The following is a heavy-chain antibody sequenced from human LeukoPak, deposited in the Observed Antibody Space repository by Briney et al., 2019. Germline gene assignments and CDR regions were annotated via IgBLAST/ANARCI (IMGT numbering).Heavy chain of an antibody. Sequence: TGGSLRLSCAASGFSFSTYGMSWVRQAPGKGLEWVSTISGSGGSTYYADSVKGRFTISRDNSKNTLSLQMNSLRAEDTAVYYCAKASSSSWYLFDYWGQGTLVIVSS. CDR3: AKASSSSWYLFDY. J-gene: IGHJ4*02. CDR1: GFSFSTYG. CDR2: ISGSGGST. D-gene: IGHD6-13*01. V-gene: IGHV3-23*01.